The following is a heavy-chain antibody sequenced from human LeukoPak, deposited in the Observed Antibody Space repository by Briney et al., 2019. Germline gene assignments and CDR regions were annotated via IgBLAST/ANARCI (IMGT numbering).Heavy chain of an antibody. CDR3: ARSSRYYDSSGLQAYYFDY. V-gene: IGHV1-69*01. CDR2: IIPIFGTA. Sequence: ASVKVSCKASGGTFSSYAISWVRQAPGQGLEWMGGIIPIFGTANYAQKFQGRVTITADESTSTAYMELSSLRSEDTAVYYCARSSRYYDSSGLQAYYFDYWGRGTLVTVSS. CDR1: GGTFSSYA. J-gene: IGHJ4*02. D-gene: IGHD3-22*01.